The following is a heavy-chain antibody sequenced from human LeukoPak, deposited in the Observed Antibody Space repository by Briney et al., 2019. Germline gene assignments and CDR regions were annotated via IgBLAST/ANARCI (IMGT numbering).Heavy chain of an antibody. D-gene: IGHD1-26*01. CDR3: ASTGVGASSSDFDY. CDR2: IYYSGTT. Sequence: SETLSLTCTVSGGSISSSSYFWAWIRQPPGKGLEWIGSIYYSGTTYYNPSLKRRLTISVDTSKNQFSLKLSSVTATDTAVYYCASTGVGASSSDFDYWGQGTLVTVYS. J-gene: IGHJ4*02. V-gene: IGHV4-39*01. CDR1: GGSISSSSYF.